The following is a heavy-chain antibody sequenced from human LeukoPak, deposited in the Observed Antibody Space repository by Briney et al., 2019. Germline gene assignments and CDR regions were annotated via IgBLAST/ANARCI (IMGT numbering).Heavy chain of an antibody. V-gene: IGHV4-39*01. J-gene: IGHJ4*02. CDR2: IYYSGST. CDR1: GGSISSSSYY. Sequence: SETLSLTCTVSGGSISSSSYYWGWIRQPPGKGLEWIGSIYYSGSTYYNPSLKSRVTISVDTSKNQFSLKLSSVTAADTAVYYCARHLIGSSGYYTDYWGQGTLVTVSS. CDR3: ARHLIGSSGYYTDY. D-gene: IGHD3-22*01.